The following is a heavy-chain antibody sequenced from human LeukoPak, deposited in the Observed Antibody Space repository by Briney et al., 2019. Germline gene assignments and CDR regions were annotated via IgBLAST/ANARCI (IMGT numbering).Heavy chain of an antibody. CDR2: IYYSGST. Sequence: PSETLSLTCTVSGGSISSSSYYWGWIRQPPGKGLEWIGSIYYSGSTYYNPSLKSRVTISVDTSKNQFSLKLSSVTAADTAVYYCAGVDTAMVTWSFDLGGRGPLVTVPS. CDR3: AGVDTAMVTWSFDL. J-gene: IGHJ2*01. V-gene: IGHV4-39*01. CDR1: GGSISSSSYY. D-gene: IGHD5-18*01.